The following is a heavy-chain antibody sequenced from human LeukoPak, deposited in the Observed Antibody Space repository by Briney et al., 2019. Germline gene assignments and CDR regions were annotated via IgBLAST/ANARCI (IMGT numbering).Heavy chain of an antibody. CDR2: IKQDGSEK. D-gene: IGHD5-12*01. CDR3: ARDRRYSGYDSLWFDP. Sequence: GGSLRLSCAAAGFTFSGYWMSWVRQAPGKGLEWVANIKQDGSEKYYVDSVKGRFTISRDNAKNSLYLQMNSLRAEDTAVYYCARDRRYSGYDSLWFDPWGQGTLVTVSS. CDR1: GFTFSGYW. J-gene: IGHJ5*02. V-gene: IGHV3-7*01.